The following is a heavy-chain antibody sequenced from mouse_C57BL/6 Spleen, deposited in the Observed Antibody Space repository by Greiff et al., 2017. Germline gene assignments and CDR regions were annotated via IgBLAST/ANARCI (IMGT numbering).Heavy chain of an antibody. CDR2: IDPENGDT. D-gene: IGHD1-1*01. CDR3: TTYYGSRGYWYFDV. J-gene: IGHJ1*03. V-gene: IGHV14-4*01. CDR1: GFNIKDDY. Sequence: EVKLVESGAELVRPGASVKLSCTASGFNIKDDYMHWVKQRPEQGLEWIGWIDPENGDTEYASKFQGQATITADTSSNTAYLHLISLTSEDTAVYYCTTYYGSRGYWYFDVWGTGTTVTVSS.